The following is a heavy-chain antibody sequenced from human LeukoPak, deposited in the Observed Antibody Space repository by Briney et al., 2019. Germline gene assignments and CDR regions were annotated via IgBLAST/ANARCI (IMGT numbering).Heavy chain of an antibody. V-gene: IGHV1-69*04. CDR2: IIPILGIA. J-gene: IGHJ4*02. Sequence: GASVKVSCKASGYTFTGYYMHWVRQAPGQGPEWMGRIIPILGIANYAQKFQGRVTITADKSTSTAYMELSSLRSEDTAVYYCARVGDYYDSSMEIDYWGQGTLVTVSS. CDR1: GYTFTGYY. CDR3: ARVGDYYDSSMEIDY. D-gene: IGHD3-22*01.